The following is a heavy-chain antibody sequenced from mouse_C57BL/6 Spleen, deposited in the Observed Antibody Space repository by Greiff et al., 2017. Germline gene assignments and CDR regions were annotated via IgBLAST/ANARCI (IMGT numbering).Heavy chain of an antibody. Sequence: VQLQQSGAELVRPGSSVKLSCKASGYTFTSYWMDWVKQRPGQGLEWIGNIYPSDSETHYNHKFKDKATLTVDNSSSTTYMQLSSLTSEDSAVYYCAKAGYYGAMDYWGQGTSVTVSS. CDR3: AKAGYYGAMDY. V-gene: IGHV1-61*01. J-gene: IGHJ4*01. CDR2: IYPSDSET. D-gene: IGHD1-1*01. CDR1: GYTFTSYW.